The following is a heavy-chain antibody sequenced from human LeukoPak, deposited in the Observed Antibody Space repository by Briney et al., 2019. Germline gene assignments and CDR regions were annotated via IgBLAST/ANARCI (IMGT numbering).Heavy chain of an antibody. Sequence: PGGSLRLSCAASGFTFSSYAMSWVRQAPGKGLEWVSAISGSGGSTYYADSVKGRFTISRDNSKNTLYLQMNSLRVEDTAVYYCAKDPRGILTGPYDFDYWGRGTLVTVSS. CDR3: AKDPRGILTGPYDFDY. J-gene: IGHJ4*02. D-gene: IGHD3-9*01. CDR1: GFTFSSYA. V-gene: IGHV3-23*01. CDR2: ISGSGGST.